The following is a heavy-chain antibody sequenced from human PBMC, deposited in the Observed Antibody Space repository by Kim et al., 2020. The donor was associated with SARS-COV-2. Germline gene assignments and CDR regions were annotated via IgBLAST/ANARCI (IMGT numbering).Heavy chain of an antibody. V-gene: IGHV3-23*01. CDR3: AKASWNSYYFDY. Sequence: YYASSVKRRFTISRDHAKNTLYLQMNSLRAEDTAVYYCAKASWNSYYFDYWGQGTLVTVSS. J-gene: IGHJ4*02. D-gene: IGHD1-1*01.